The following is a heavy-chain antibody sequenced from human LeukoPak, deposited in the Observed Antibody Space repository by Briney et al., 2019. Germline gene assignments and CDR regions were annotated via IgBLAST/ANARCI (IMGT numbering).Heavy chain of an antibody. D-gene: IGHD6-13*01. CDR2: INPNSGGT. V-gene: IGHV1-2*02. CDR3: ARDPRKFLSSSWHKPSFDY. CDR1: GYTFTGYY. Sequence: ASVKVSCKASGYTFTGYYMHWVRQAPGQGLEWMGWINPNSGGTNYAQKFQGRVTMTRDTSISTAYMELSRLRSDDTAVYYCARDPRKFLSSSWHKPSFDYWGQGTLVTVSS. J-gene: IGHJ4*02.